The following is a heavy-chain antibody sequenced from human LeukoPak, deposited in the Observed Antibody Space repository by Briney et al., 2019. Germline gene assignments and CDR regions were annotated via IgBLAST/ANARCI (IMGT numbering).Heavy chain of an antibody. Sequence: ASVKVSCKASGYTFTSYAVHWVRQAPGQRLEWMGWINAGNGNTKYSQKFQGRVTITRDTSASTAYMELSSLRSEDTAVYYCARGWQLVRVDYWGQGTLVTVSS. V-gene: IGHV1-3*01. D-gene: IGHD6-6*01. CDR1: GYTFTSYA. CDR2: INAGNGNT. CDR3: ARGWQLVRVDY. J-gene: IGHJ4*02.